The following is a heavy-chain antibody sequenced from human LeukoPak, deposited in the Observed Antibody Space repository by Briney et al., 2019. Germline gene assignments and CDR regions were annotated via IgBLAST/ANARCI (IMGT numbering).Heavy chain of an antibody. CDR2: ISSSSSYI. V-gene: IGHV3-21*01. CDR3: ARDIPVGP. J-gene: IGHJ5*02. D-gene: IGHD2-8*02. CDR1: GFTFSNYG. Sequence: GGSLRLSCAASGFTFSNYGMSWVRQAPGKGLEWVSSISSSSSYIYYADSVKGRFTISRDNAKNSLYLQMNSLRAEDTAVYYCARDIPVGPWGQGTLVTVSS.